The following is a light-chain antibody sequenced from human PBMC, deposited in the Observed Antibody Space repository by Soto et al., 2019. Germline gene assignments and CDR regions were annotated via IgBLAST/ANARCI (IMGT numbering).Light chain of an antibody. Sequence: LTQPASVSGFLGQSITMSCSGSSSDVGTFNLVSWFQQHPGKAPKLLIFEGTKRPSGVSDRFSGSKSGNTASLTISGLQAEDEADYHCCSYAGTRTSWVFGTGTKVTVL. CDR2: EGT. J-gene: IGLJ1*01. CDR3: CSYAGTRTSWV. CDR1: SSDVGTFNL. V-gene: IGLV2-23*01.